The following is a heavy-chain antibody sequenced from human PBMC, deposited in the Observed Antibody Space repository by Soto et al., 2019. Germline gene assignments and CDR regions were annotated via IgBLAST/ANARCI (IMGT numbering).Heavy chain of an antibody. J-gene: IGHJ4*02. CDR2: IKGDGSST. CDR3: ARDPFGATTY. D-gene: IGHD1-26*01. Sequence: EVQLVESGGGLVQPGGSLRLSCAASGFTFSGYWMHWVRQVPGKGLVWVSRIKGDGSSTSYADSVKGRFTISRDNAKNTLYLQMNSLRAEDTAVYYCARDPFGATTYWGQGTLFTVSS. CDR1: GFTFSGYW. V-gene: IGHV3-74*01.